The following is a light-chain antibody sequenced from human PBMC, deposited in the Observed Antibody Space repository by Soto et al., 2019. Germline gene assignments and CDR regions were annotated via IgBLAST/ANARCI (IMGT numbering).Light chain of an antibody. CDR2: GVS. Sequence: EIVLTQSPGTLSLSPGERATLSCRASQSVSSSYFAWYQQKPGQAPRLLIYGVSSRATGIPDRFSGSGSGTDFTLTINRLEPEDFAVYYCQQYGSSQWTFGQGTKVEIK. V-gene: IGKV3-20*01. CDR1: QSVSSSY. CDR3: QQYGSSQWT. J-gene: IGKJ1*01.